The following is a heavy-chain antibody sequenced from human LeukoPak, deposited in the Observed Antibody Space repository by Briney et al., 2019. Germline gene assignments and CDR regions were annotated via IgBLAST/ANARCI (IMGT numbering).Heavy chain of an antibody. V-gene: IGHV4-59*08. CDR2: IYYSGST. J-gene: IGHJ4*02. D-gene: IGHD3-22*01. CDR1: GGSISSYY. Sequence: SETLSLTCTVSGGSISSYYWSWIRQPPGKGLEWIGYIYYSGSTNYNPSLKSRVPISVDTSQNQFSLKLSSVTAADTAVYYCARGADSSGYQLPFAYWGQGTLVTVSS. CDR3: ARGADSSGYQLPFAY.